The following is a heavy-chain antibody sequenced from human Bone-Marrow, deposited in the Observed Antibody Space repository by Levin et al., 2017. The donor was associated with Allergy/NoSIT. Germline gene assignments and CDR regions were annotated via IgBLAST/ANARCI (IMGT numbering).Heavy chain of an antibody. Sequence: LGESLKISCQASGYTFTNYWIGWVRQMPGKGLEWLGIIYPDDSDTRYSPSFQGQVTISADKSISTAYLQWSSLPASDTAMYYCARHRHARYTSANAMDLWGKGTPVTVSS. J-gene: IGHJ6*03. CDR1: GYTFTNYW. V-gene: IGHV5-51*01. D-gene: IGHD5-18*01. CDR3: ARHRHARYTSANAMDL. CDR2: IYPDDSDT.